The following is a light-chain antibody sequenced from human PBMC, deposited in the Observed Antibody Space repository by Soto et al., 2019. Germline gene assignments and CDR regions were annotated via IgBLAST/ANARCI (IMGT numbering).Light chain of an antibody. J-gene: IGKJ1*01. CDR3: LQDYNYPRT. CDR2: AAS. CDR1: KDISND. V-gene: IGKV1-6*01. Sequence: IQLTQSPSLLSASVGDRVTITCRRSKDISNDLDWYQQNPGKAPKLLIYAASRLQSGVPSRFSGSGSGTDFTLPSSSLQPEDFATYYCLQDYNYPRTFGQGTKVDI.